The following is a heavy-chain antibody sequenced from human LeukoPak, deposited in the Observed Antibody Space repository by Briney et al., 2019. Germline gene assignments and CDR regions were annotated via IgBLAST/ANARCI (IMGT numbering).Heavy chain of an antibody. D-gene: IGHD3-3*01. V-gene: IGHV5-51*01. J-gene: IGHJ3*02. Sequence: GESLKISCQGSGYSFTSYWIGWVRQMPGKGLEWMGIIYPGDSDTRYSPSFQGQVTISADKSISTAYLQWSSLKASDTAMYYCARSYDFWSGYYKGRNAFDIWGQGTMVTVSS. CDR1: GYSFTSYW. CDR3: ARSYDFWSGYYKGRNAFDI. CDR2: IYPGDSDT.